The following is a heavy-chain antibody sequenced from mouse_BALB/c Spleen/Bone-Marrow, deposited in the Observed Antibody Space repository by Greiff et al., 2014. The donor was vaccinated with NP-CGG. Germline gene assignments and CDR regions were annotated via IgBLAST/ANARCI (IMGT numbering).Heavy chain of an antibody. CDR1: GYTFTSYW. CDR3: TNDFYD. Sequence: QVHVQQSGAELVRPGASVKLSCKASGYTFTSYWMHWVKLRPGQGFEWIGEINPSNGDTNYNEKFKRRATLTVDKSSTTAYMQVNILSSEDSAVYYCTNDFYDWGQGTVLTVSS. D-gene: IGHD1-1*01. J-gene: IGHJ2*01. V-gene: IGHV1S16*01. CDR2: INPSNGDT.